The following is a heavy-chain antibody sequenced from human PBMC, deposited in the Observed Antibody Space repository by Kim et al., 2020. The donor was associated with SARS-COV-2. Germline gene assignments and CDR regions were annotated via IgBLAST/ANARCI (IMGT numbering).Heavy chain of an antibody. CDR1: GLTFSDFW. D-gene: IGHD4-17*01. J-gene: IGHJ4*02. Sequence: GGSLRLSCAVSGLTFSDFWMSWLRQAPGKGLEWVANIKQDGREKNYVDSVKGRITISRDNDRNSLYLQMNSLRADDTAVYYCARDLTVSTRGFDYWGQGTLVTVSS. V-gene: IGHV3-7*03. CDR2: IKQDGREK. CDR3: ARDLTVSTRGFDY.